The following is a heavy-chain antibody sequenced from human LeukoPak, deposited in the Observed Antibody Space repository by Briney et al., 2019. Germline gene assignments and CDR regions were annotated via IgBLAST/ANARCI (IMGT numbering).Heavy chain of an antibody. V-gene: IGHV7-4-1*02. CDR2: INTNTGNP. CDR3: ARDPANHYYDNSGYESGRENFDF. Sequence: ASVKVSCKASGYTFTRYAINRVRQAPGQGLEWMGWINTNTGNPTYAQGFTGRFVFSLDISVSTAYLLISSLMAEDTAVYYCARDPANHYYDNSGYESGRENFDFWGQGTLVTVSS. CDR1: GYTFTRYA. J-gene: IGHJ4*02. D-gene: IGHD3-22*01.